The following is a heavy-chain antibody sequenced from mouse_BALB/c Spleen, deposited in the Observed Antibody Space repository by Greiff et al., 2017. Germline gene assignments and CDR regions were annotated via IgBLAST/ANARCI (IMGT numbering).Heavy chain of an antibody. Sequence: VKLQESGPGLVAPSQSLSITCTVSGFSLTGYGVNWVRQPPGKGLEWLGMIWGDGSTDYNSALKSRLSISKDNSKSQVFLKMNSLQTDDTARYYCASLYYDYDGGYYYAMDYWGQGTSVTVSS. CDR3: ASLYYDYDGGYYYAMDY. CDR1: GFSLTGYG. V-gene: IGHV2-6-7*01. D-gene: IGHD2-4*01. CDR2: IWGDGST. J-gene: IGHJ4*01.